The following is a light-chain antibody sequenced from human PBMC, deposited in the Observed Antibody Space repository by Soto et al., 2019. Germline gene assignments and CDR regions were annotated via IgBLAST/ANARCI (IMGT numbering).Light chain of an antibody. Sequence: EIVLTQSPATLSSSPGEGATISCRASQSVAKYLAWYQQKPGQAPRLLIYDASNRATGIPARFSGSGSGTDFTLTITSLEAEDFAVYCCQNRDTFGRGTKVEIK. CDR2: DAS. CDR1: QSVAKY. CDR3: QNRDT. J-gene: IGKJ2*01. V-gene: IGKV3-11*01.